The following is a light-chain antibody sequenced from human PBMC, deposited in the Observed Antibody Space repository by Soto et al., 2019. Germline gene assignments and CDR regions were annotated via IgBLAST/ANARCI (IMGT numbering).Light chain of an antibody. J-gene: IGKJ3*01. V-gene: IGKV3-11*01. Sequence: EIVLTQSPATLSLSPGERATLSCRASQSVSSYLAWYQQKPGQAPRLLIYDASNRATCIPARFSGSGSGTDFNLTISSLEPEDFAVYYCQQRSNRGFTFGPGTKVDIK. CDR3: QQRSNRGFT. CDR1: QSVSSY. CDR2: DAS.